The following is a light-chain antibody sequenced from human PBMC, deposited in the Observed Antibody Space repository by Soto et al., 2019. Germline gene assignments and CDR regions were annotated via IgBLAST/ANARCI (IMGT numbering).Light chain of an antibody. CDR2: AAS. J-gene: IGKJ2*01. CDR3: QQSYSTPYT. CDR1: QSISSY. V-gene: IGKV1-39*01. Sequence: DIQMTQSPSFLSASVGDRVTITCRASQSISSYLNWYQQKPGKAPKLLIYAASSLQSGVASRCSGSGSGTDFTLTISSLQPEDFATYYCQQSYSTPYTFGQGTKVDIK.